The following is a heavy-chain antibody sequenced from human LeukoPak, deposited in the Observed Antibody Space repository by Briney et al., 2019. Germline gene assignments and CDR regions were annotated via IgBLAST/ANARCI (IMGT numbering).Heavy chain of an antibody. CDR2: ISGSGSST. V-gene: IGHV3-23*01. D-gene: IGHD3-22*01. J-gene: IGHJ4*02. CDR1: GFTVSNTY. CDR3: AKEVGYDSSGYDDF. Sequence: GASLRLSCAASGFTVSNTYMSWVRQAPGKGLEWVSAISGSGSSTYYADSVKGRFTISRDNSKNTVYLQMNSLRAEDTALYYCAKEVGYDSSGYDDFWGQGTLVTVSS.